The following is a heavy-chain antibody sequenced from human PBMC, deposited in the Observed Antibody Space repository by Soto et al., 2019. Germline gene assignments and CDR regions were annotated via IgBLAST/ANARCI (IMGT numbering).Heavy chain of an antibody. Sequence: LLESWGGLGPPGGSLRTSCSAFGFTFRSYGMEWGRQAPGKGLEWVLVISGSGGSTYYADSVKGRFTISRDNSKNTLYLQMYSLRAEDTAVYYCARRSSGWYFDYWGQGTLVTVSS. D-gene: IGHD6-19*01. CDR3: ARRSSGWYFDY. CDR1: GFTFRSYG. V-gene: IGHV3-23*01. J-gene: IGHJ4*02. CDR2: ISGSGGST.